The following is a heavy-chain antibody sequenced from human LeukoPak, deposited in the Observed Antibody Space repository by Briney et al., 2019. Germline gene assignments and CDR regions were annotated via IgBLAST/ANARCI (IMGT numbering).Heavy chain of an antibody. CDR3: ARDATTELGTVYMDV. CDR2: ISTSGSSI. D-gene: IGHD4-17*01. CDR1: GFTFSTYE. Sequence: PGGSLRLSCAASGFTFSTYEINWVRHAPGKGLEWLSHISTSGSSIHYADSVKGRFTISRDNAKNSLYLQMNSLRVEDTAVYYCARDATTELGTVYMDVWGKGTTVTISS. J-gene: IGHJ6*03. V-gene: IGHV3-48*03.